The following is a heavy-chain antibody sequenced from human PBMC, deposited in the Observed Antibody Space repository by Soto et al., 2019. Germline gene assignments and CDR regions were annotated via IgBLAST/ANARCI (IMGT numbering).Heavy chain of an antibody. CDR1: GGSFSGYY. CDR3: ARGRRYNWNLAGGVDYYYYYMAV. V-gene: IGHV4-34*01. Sequence: SETLSLTCAVYGGSFSGYYWSWIRQPPGKGLEWIGEINHSGSTNYNPSLKSRVTISVDTSKNQFSLKLSSVTTADTAVYYCARGRRYNWNLAGGVDYYYYYMAVWGKGTTVTVSS. CDR2: INHSGST. J-gene: IGHJ6*03. D-gene: IGHD1-20*01.